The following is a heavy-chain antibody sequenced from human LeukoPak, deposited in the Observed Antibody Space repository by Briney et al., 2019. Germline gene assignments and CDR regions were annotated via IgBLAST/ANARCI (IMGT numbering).Heavy chain of an antibody. Sequence: GGSLRLSCAASGFTFSSYSMNWVRQAPGKGLEWVSFIRNGGSHKYYADSVKGRFTISRDNSKNTLYLQMNSLRAEDTAVYYCAKGPDSSGYMDVWGKGTTVTVSS. CDR3: AKGPDSSGYMDV. V-gene: IGHV3-30*02. CDR1: GFTFSSYS. J-gene: IGHJ6*03. CDR2: IRNGGSHK. D-gene: IGHD6-6*01.